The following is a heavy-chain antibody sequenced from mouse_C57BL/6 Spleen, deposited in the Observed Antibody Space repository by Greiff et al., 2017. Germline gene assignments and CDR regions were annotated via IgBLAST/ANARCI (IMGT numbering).Heavy chain of an antibody. CDR3: ARLESFYYAMDY. V-gene: IGHV1-82*01. CDR2: IYPGDGDT. Sequence: QVQLKESGPELVKPGASVKISCKASGYAFSSSWMNWVKQRPGKGLEWIGRIYPGDGDTNYNGKFKGKATLTADKSSSTAYMQLSSLTSEDSAVYFCARLESFYYAMDYWGQGTSVTVSS. J-gene: IGHJ4*01. CDR1: GYAFSSSW.